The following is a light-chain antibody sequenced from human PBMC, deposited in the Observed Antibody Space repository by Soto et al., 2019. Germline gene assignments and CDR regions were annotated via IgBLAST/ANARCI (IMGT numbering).Light chain of an antibody. Sequence: DIQMTQSPSSLFASVGDRVTITCRASQSISSYLNWYQQKPGKAPKLLIYAASSLQSGVPSRFSGSGSGTDFTLTISSLQPEDFATYYCQQSYGTPTFGQGTKVEI. V-gene: IGKV1-39*01. CDR1: QSISSY. J-gene: IGKJ1*01. CDR2: AAS. CDR3: QQSYGTPT.